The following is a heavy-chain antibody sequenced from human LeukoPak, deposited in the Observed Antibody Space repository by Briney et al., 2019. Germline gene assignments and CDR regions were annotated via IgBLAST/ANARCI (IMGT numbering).Heavy chain of an antibody. CDR3: ARAGGITMVRGVIDP. CDR1: GGSISSYY. J-gene: IGHJ5*02. Sequence: PSETLSLTCTVSGGSISSYYWSWIRQPPGKGLEWIGYIYYSGSTNYNPSLKSRVTISVDTSKNQFSLKLSSVTAADTAVYYCARAGGITMVRGVIDPWGQGTLVTVSS. CDR2: IYYSGST. V-gene: IGHV4-59*01. D-gene: IGHD3-10*01.